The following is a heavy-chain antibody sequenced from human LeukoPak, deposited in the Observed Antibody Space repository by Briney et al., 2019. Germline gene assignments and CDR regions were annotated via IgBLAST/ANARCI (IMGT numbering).Heavy chain of an antibody. Sequence: ASVKVSCKASGYTFTGYYMHWVRQAPGQGLEWMGWINPNSGGTNYAQKFQGRVTMTRDTSISTAYMELSRLRAEDTALYYCAKGRHYDILTGIGGFDYWGQGTLVTVSS. J-gene: IGHJ4*02. CDR3: AKGRHYDILTGIGGFDY. D-gene: IGHD3-9*01. V-gene: IGHV1-2*02. CDR2: INPNSGGT. CDR1: GYTFTGYY.